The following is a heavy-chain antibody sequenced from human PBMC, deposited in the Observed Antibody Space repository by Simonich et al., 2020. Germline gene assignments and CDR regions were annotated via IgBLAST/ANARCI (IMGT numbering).Heavy chain of an antibody. CDR3: ARDRNWGWFDP. D-gene: IGHD7-27*01. CDR2: ISDYGSNK. Sequence: QVKLVESGGGVVQPGWSLRLSCAASGFTFCSYAMHWVRQAPGKGLGWVAVISDYGSNKYYADSVKGRFPISRDNSKNTLYLQMNSLRAEDTAVYYCARDRNWGWFDPWGQGTLVTVSS. V-gene: IGHV3-30*07. CDR1: GFTFCSYA. J-gene: IGHJ5*02.